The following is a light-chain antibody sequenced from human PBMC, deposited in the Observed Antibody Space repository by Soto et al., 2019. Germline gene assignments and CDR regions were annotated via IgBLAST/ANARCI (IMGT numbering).Light chain of an antibody. J-gene: IGLJ2*01. CDR2: EVT. Sequence: QSALTQPASVSGSPGQSITISCTGTSSDVGGYNYVSWYQQHPGKAPKLIIYEVTKRPSGVPDRFSGSKSGNTASLTVSGLQGEDEADYYCNSYAGSNNVIFGGGTKVTVL. V-gene: IGLV2-8*01. CDR1: SSDVGGYNY. CDR3: NSYAGSNNVI.